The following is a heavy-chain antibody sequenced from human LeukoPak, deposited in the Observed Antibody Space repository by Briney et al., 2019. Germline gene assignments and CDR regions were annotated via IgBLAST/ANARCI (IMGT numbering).Heavy chain of an antibody. CDR2: ISYDGSNK. D-gene: IGHD3-22*01. V-gene: IGHV3-30-3*01. CDR3: ARGYDSSGYYYAYYFDY. J-gene: IGHJ4*02. CDR1: GFTFSSYA. Sequence: GGSLRLSCAASGFTFSSYAMHWVRQAPGKGLGCVAVISYDGSNKYYADSVKGRFTISRDNSKNTLYLQMNSLRAEDKAVYYCARGYDSSGYYYAYYFDYWGQGTPVTVSS.